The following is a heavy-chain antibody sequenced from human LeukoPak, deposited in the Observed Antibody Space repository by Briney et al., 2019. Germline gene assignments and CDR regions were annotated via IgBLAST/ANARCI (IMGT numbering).Heavy chain of an antibody. D-gene: IGHD6-19*01. CDR3: ARHVDSSGWANY. Sequence: PSETLSLTCTVSGGSISSSSYYWGWLRQPPGKGLEWSGSIYYSGSTYYNPSLKSRVTISVDTSKNQFSLKLSSVTAADTAVYYCARHVDSSGWANYWGQGTLVTVSS. J-gene: IGHJ4*02. CDR2: IYYSGST. CDR1: GGSISSSSYY. V-gene: IGHV4-39*01.